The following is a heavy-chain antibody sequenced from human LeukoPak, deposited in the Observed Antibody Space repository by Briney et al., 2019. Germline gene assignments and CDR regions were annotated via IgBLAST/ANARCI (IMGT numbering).Heavy chain of an antibody. CDR1: GGSISSYY. J-gene: IGHJ4*02. CDR3: ARVSVANVYGSGAVDY. CDR2: IYHTGST. D-gene: IGHD3-10*01. Sequence: SETLSLTCTVSGGSISSYYWSWIRQPPGKGLEWIGSIYHTGSTYYNPSLKSRVTISVDTSKNQFSLKLSSVTAADTAVYYCARVSVANVYGSGAVDYWGQGTLVTGSS. V-gene: IGHV4-59*04.